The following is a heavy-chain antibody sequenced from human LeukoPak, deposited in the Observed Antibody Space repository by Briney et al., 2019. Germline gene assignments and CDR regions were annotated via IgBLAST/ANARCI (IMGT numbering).Heavy chain of an antibody. CDR2: ISGSGGST. Sequence: GGSLRLSCAASGFTFSSYAMSWVRQAPGKGLEWVSAISGSGGSTYYADSVKGRFTISRDNSENTLYLQMNSLRAEDTAVYYCAKGDVEYCSGGSCYFDYWGQGTLVTVSS. D-gene: IGHD2-15*01. V-gene: IGHV3-23*01. CDR1: GFTFSSYA. J-gene: IGHJ4*02. CDR3: AKGDVEYCSGGSCYFDY.